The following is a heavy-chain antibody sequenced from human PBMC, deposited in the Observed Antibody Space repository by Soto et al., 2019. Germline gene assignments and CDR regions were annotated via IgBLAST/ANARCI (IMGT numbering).Heavy chain of an antibody. D-gene: IGHD3-9*01. CDR2: IDPSDSYT. V-gene: IGHV5-10-1*01. Sequence: KVSCKASGYSFTSYWISWVRQMPGKGLEWMGRIDPSDSYTNYSPSFQGHVTISADKSISTAYLQWSSLKASDTAMYYCARHRNFDILTGHPDYWGQGTLGTVSS. CDR1: GYSFTSYW. CDR3: ARHRNFDILTGHPDY. J-gene: IGHJ4*02.